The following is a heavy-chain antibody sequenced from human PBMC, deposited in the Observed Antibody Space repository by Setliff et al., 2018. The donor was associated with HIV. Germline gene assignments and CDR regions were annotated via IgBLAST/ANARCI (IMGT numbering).Heavy chain of an antibody. V-gene: IGHV4-39*01. CDR1: GGPITSTTYF. CDR3: ARRRGQKATGWYYFDF. J-gene: IGHJ4*02. D-gene: IGHD6-19*01. CDR2: IYHSGNT. Sequence: PSETLSLTCSVSGGPITSTTYFWDWIRQAPGKGLEWIGSIYHSGNTDYNPSLKSRVSISVDTSKRQFSLKLTSVTAGDSALYYCARRRGQKATGWYYFDFWGQGALVTVSS.